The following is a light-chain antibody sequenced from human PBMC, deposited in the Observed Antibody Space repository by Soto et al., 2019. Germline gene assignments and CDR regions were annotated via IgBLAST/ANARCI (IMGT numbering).Light chain of an antibody. CDR1: QSVSSSY. CDR2: GAA. V-gene: IGKV3-20*01. CDR3: RQYGSSRLT. Sequence: EIVLTQSPGTLSLSPGERATLSCRASQSVSSSYLAWYQQKPGQAPRLLIYGAASRATGIPDRFSGSGSGTDFTLTISRLEPEDFAVYYCRQYGSSRLTFGGGTKVDIK. J-gene: IGKJ4*01.